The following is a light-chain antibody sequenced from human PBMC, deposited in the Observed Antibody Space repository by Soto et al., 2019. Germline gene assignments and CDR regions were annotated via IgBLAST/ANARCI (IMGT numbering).Light chain of an antibody. CDR2: GNI. V-gene: IGLV1-40*01. CDR3: LPYDSSLGGGG. J-gene: IGLJ3*02. CDR1: SSNIGAGYE. Sequence: QSVLTQPPSVSGAPGQRVTISCTGSSSNIGAGYEVHWYQQLPGTAPKLLIYGNIYRPSGVPDRFSGSKSATSVSLAITGLRVGEGGDFPGLPYDSSLGGGGFGEGTKVTDL.